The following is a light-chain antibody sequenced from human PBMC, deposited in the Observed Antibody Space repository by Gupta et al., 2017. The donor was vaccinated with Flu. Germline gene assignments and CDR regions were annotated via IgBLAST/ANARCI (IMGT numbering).Light chain of an antibody. CDR2: ATD. Sequence: QIVVTQEPSLSVSPGGTVTLTCALSSGSVSPDNHPTWYQQIPGQTPRTLFFATDSRSSGVPDRFSATIRGARAALTITGAQDDDESDYYCALYLGGGISMFGGGTKLTVL. V-gene: IGLV8-61*01. CDR3: ALYLGGGISM. J-gene: IGLJ3*02. CDR1: SGSVSPDNH.